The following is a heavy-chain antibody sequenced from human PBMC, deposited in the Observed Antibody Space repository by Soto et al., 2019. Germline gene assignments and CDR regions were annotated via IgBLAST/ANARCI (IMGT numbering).Heavy chain of an antibody. Sequence: GESLKISCKGSGYSFAGYWITWVRQKPGKGLEWMGRIDPSDSQTYYSPSFRGHVTISATKSITTVFLQWSSLRAPDTAMYYCVRQIYDSDTGPNFQYYFDSWGQGTPVTVSS. CDR2: IDPSDSQT. CDR1: GYSFAGYW. V-gene: IGHV5-10-1*01. J-gene: IGHJ4*02. D-gene: IGHD3-22*01. CDR3: VRQIYDSDTGPNFQYYFDS.